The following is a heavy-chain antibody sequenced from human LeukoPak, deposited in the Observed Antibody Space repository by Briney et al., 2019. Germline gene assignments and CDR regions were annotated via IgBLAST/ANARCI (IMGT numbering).Heavy chain of an antibody. CDR1: GYTFSGYY. CDR3: ARDDKYVWGSYRYPIDY. V-gene: IGHV1-18*04. CDR2: ISAYNGST. D-gene: IGHD3-16*02. Sequence: ASVKVSCKASGYTFSGYYMHWVRQAPGQGLEWMGWISAYNGSTNYAQKLQGRVTMTTDTSTSTAYMELRSLRSDDTAVYYCARDDKYVWGSYRYPIDYWGQGTLVTVSS. J-gene: IGHJ4*02.